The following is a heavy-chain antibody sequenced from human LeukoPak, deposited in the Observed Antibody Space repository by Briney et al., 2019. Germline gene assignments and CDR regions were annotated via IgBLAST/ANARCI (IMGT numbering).Heavy chain of an antibody. J-gene: IGHJ4*02. CDR3: ARDKYGAYFDS. D-gene: IGHD4-17*01. Sequence: GGSLRLSCAASGFIFSSYSMNWVRQAPGKGLEWVANIKQDGSEKYYVDSVKGRFTISRDNAKNSLYLQMNSLRVEDTAVYYCARDKYGAYFDSWGQGTLVTVSS. CDR2: IKQDGSEK. CDR1: GFIFSSYS. V-gene: IGHV3-7*04.